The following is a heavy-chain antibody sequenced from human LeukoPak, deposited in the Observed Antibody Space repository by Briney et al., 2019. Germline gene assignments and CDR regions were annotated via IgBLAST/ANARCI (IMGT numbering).Heavy chain of an antibody. CDR1: GMTVSSNY. CDR2: IYIGGST. CDR3: ARARVGSTYSFDC. V-gene: IGHV3-53*01. J-gene: IGHJ4*02. D-gene: IGHD1-26*01. Sequence: GGSLRLSCAAFGMTVSSNYISWVRQAPGKGLEWVSVIYIGGSTYFADSVKGRFTISRDYSQNTVYLQMNSLRDEDTAVYFCARARVGSTYSFDCWGQGTLVTVSS.